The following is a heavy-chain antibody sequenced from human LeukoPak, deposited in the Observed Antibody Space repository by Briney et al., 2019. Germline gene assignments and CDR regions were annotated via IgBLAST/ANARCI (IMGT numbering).Heavy chain of an antibody. CDR1: GGAISSSGYS. D-gene: IGHD6-19*01. J-gene: IGHJ6*03. V-gene: IGHV4-39*07. CDR3: AIAVAGTFHYYYYMDV. Sequence: SETLSLTCSVSGGAISSSGYSWGWIRQPPGKGLEWIGTIYSSGSIYYNPSLKSRVTISVDTSKTQSSLKLTSVSAADTAVYYCAIAVAGTFHYYYYMDVWGKGTTVTVSS. CDR2: IYSSGSI.